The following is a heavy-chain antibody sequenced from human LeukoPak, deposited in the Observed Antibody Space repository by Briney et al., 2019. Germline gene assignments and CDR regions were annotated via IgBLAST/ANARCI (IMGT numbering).Heavy chain of an antibody. CDR2: IQYDGSNK. V-gene: IGHV3-30*02. CDR1: GFTFSSYG. J-gene: IGHJ4*02. Sequence: GGSLRLSCAASGFTFSSYGMHWVRQAPGKGLEWVAFIQYDGSNKYYADSVKGRFTISRDNAKNSLYLQMNSLRAEDTAVYYCARDILTGYLDYWGQGTLVTVSS. CDR3: ARDILTGYLDY. D-gene: IGHD3-9*01.